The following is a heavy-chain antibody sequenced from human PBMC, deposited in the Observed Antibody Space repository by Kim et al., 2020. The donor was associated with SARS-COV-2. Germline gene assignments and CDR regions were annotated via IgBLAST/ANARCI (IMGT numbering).Heavy chain of an antibody. J-gene: IGHJ6*02. Sequence: GGSLRLSCAASGFTFSSYAMHWVRQAPGKGLEWVAVIWYDGSNKYYVDSVKGRFTISRDNSKNTLYLQMNSLRAEDTAVYYCAKEGRGIYYDSSGYYPPYYYYGMDVWGQGTTVTVSS. CDR3: AKEGRGIYYDSSGYYPPYYYYGMDV. CDR2: IWYDGSNK. V-gene: IGHV3-33*06. D-gene: IGHD3-22*01. CDR1: GFTFSSYA.